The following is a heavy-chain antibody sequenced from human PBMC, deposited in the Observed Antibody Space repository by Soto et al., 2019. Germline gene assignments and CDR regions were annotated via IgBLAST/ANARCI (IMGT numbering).Heavy chain of an antibody. CDR2: IYYSGST. V-gene: IGHV4-59*01. CDR3: ARVEGYCSGGSCYSFDY. Sequence: SETLSLTCTVSGGSISSYYWSWIRQPPGKGLEWIGYIYYSGSTNYNPSLKSRVTISVDTSKNQFSLKLSSVTAADTAVYYCARVEGYCSGGSCYSFDYWGQGTLVTVSS. J-gene: IGHJ4*02. D-gene: IGHD2-15*01. CDR1: GGSISSYY.